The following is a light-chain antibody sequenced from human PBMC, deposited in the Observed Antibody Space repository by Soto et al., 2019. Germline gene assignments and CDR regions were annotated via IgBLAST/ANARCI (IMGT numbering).Light chain of an antibody. Sequence: QSALTQPPSASGSPGQSVTISCTGTSSDVGYYNYVSWYQHHPGKAPKLMIYEVNNRPSGVPDRFSGSRSGNTASLTVSGLQAEDEASYYCSSHAGRNNYVIFGGGTKVTVL. CDR1: SSDVGYYNY. V-gene: IGLV2-8*01. J-gene: IGLJ2*01. CDR3: SSHAGRNNYVI. CDR2: EVN.